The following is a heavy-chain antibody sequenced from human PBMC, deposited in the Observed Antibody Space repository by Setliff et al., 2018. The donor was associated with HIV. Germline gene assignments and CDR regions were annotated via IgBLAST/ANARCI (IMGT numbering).Heavy chain of an antibody. J-gene: IGHJ4*02. CDR3: ARAVHSGWYYFDY. CDR1: GFMFSNYA. CDR2: IRGNGVDR. D-gene: IGHD6-19*01. V-gene: IGHV3-21*01. Sequence: GGSLRLSCAVSGFMFSNYAMNWVRQGPGRELEWVSAIRGNGVDRFYTDSVRGRFTISRDNAKNSLYLQMNSLRAEDTAVYYCARAVHSGWYYFDYWGQGTLVTVSS.